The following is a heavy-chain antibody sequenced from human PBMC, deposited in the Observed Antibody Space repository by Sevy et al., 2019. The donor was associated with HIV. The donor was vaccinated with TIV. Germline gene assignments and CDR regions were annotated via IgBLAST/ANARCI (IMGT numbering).Heavy chain of an antibody. CDR2: ITGKGETT. CDR1: GFTFSNHA. D-gene: IGHD3-16*01. V-gene: IGHV3-23*01. CDR3: ADGYPFYEFGL. J-gene: IGHJ4*03. Sequence: GGSLRLSCVASGFTFSNHAMAWVRQAPGKGLEWVSGITGKGETTYYRDSVKGRFAISRDNSKNTLYLQMYSLRAEDTAIYFCADGYPFYEFGLWGQGTLVTVSS.